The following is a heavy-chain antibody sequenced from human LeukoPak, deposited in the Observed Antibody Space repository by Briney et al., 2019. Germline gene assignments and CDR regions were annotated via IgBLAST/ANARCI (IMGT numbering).Heavy chain of an antibody. V-gene: IGHV3-30*04. D-gene: IGHD3-3*01. Sequence: PGGSLRLSCVASGFTFSGYPMHWVRQTPGKGLDWVAIISDDGGRKFYADSVEGRFTISRDNSKNTLFLQMNSLRAEDTAVYYCARGRYDFWSGYEGPPDYWGQGTLVTVSS. CDR1: GFTFSGYP. CDR2: ISDDGGRK. J-gene: IGHJ4*02. CDR3: ARGRYDFWSGYEGPPDY.